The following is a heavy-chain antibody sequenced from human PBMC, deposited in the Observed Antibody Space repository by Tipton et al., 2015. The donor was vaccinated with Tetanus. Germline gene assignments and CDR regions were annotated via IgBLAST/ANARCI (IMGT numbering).Heavy chain of an antibody. V-gene: IGHV3-33*01. CDR3: AREADCSGGSCFSGDFDN. CDR1: GFIFSSYG. J-gene: IGHJ4*02. Sequence: SLRLSCAASGFIFSSYGIHRVRQAPGKGLGWVAVSWYDGTDKYYADSVKGRFTISRDNSKNTLYLQMNSLRAEDTAVYYCAREADCSGGSCFSGDFDNWGQGTQVTVSS. CDR2: SWYDGTDK. D-gene: IGHD2-15*01.